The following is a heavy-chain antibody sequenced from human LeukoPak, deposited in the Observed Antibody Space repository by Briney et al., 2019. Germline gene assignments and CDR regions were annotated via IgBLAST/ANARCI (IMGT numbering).Heavy chain of an antibody. D-gene: IGHD6-13*01. J-gene: IGHJ4*02. CDR3: ARAPPEGYLDY. Sequence: PSETLSLTRTVSGGSSSSYYWSWIRQPPGKGLEWIGYIYYSGSPNYNPSLKSRVTISVDTSKNQFSLKLNSVTAADTAVYYCARAPPEGYLDYWGQGTLVTVSS. CDR2: IYYSGSP. CDR1: GGSSSSYY. V-gene: IGHV4-59*01.